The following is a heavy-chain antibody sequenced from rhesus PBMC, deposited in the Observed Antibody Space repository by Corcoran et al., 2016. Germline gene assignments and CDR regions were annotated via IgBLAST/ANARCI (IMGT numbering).Heavy chain of an antibody. V-gene: IGHV4-93*01. CDR2: IYGSDWST. D-gene: IGHD2-2*01. CDR1: GGSISSSNW. CDR3: ARDHCTSTTCYAFYFDY. Sequence: QVQLQESGPAVVKPSETLSLTCAVSGGSISSSNWWSWIRQSPGKGLEWIGGIYGSDWSTEYNPSHKSRVTISKDTSKNQFSLKLSSVTAADTAVYYCARDHCTSTTCYAFYFDYWGQGVLVTVSS. J-gene: IGHJ4*01.